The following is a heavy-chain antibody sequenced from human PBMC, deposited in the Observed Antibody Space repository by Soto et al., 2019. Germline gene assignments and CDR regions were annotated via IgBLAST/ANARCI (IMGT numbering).Heavy chain of an antibody. CDR2: ISPMFGAA. CDR3: AREVQVHTPAFVY. Sequence: QVQLVQSGAEMKKPGSSVKVSCQSSGGTFNTYAMNWVRQAPGQGPEWMGDISPMFGAANYAPKFQGRVTITADASTGTSYMQLSSLTSEDQALYFCAREVQVHTPAFVYWGQGTLVTVSS. J-gene: IGHJ4*02. D-gene: IGHD3-10*01. V-gene: IGHV1-69*19. CDR1: GGTFNTYA.